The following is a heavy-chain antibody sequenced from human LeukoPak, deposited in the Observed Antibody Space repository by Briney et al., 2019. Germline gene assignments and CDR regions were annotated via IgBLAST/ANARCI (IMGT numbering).Heavy chain of an antibody. CDR2: IGTAGDT. CDR1: GFTFSSYD. Sequence: GGSLRLSCAASGFTFSSYDMHWVRQATGKGLDWVSAIGTAGDTYYPGSVKGRFTISRENAKNSLYLQMNSLRAGDTAVYYCARARPLWFGEFVYYYYGMDVWGQGTTVTVSS. D-gene: IGHD3-10*01. J-gene: IGHJ6*02. CDR3: ARARPLWFGEFVYYYYGMDV. V-gene: IGHV3-13*01.